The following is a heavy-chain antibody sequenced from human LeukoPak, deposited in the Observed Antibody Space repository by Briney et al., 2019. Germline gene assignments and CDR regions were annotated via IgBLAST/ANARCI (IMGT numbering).Heavy chain of an antibody. D-gene: IGHD3-22*01. CDR3: ARGGYYYDSSGYDDAFDI. CDR1: GYTFTSYD. Sequence: ASVKVSCKASGYTFTSYDINWVRQATGQGLEWIGWMNPNSGNTGYAQKFQGRVTITRNTSISTAYMELSSLRSEDTAVYYCARGGYYYDSSGYDDAFDIWGQGTMVTVSS. J-gene: IGHJ3*02. CDR2: MNPNSGNT. V-gene: IGHV1-8*03.